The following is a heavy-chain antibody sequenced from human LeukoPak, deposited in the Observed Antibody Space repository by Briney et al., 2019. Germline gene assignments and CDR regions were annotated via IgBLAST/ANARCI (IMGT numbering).Heavy chain of an antibody. CDR1: GFTFSSYA. J-gene: IGHJ4*02. CDR2: ISGGGSIT. Sequence: GGSLSLSCAASGFTFSSYAMSWVRQAPEKGLEWVSTISGGGSITYYAESVNGRFTISRDNSKNTLYLQMNSLRAEDTAVYYCATPGDSSSSYYFDYWGQGTLVTVSS. D-gene: IGHD6-6*01. V-gene: IGHV3-23*01. CDR3: ATPGDSSSSYYFDY.